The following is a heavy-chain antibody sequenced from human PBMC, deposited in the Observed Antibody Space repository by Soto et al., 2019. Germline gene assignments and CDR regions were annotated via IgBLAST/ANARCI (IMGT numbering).Heavy chain of an antibody. CDR3: ARAVTLYYYYYYMDV. Sequence: QVQLVQSRAEVKKPGASVKVSCKASGYTFTSYDINWVRQATGQGLEWMGWMNPNSGNTGYAQKFQGRVTMTRNTSISTAYMELSSLRSEDTAVYYCARAVTLYYYYYYMDVWGKGTTVTVSS. CDR1: GYTFTSYD. D-gene: IGHD4-4*01. V-gene: IGHV1-8*01. CDR2: MNPNSGNT. J-gene: IGHJ6*03.